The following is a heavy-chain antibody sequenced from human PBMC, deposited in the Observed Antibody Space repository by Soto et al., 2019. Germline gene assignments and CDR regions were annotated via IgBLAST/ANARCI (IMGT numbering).Heavy chain of an antibody. Sequence: PSETLSLTCNVSGVSIINTSYYWGWIRQPPGKGLEWIGTVYFDGTTFYNPSLKSRLIISVDTSKNQFSLSLTSVTYADTAFYYCARHGSSWGQGTLVTVYS. CDR1: GVSIINTSYY. V-gene: IGHV4-39*01. CDR3: ARHGSS. J-gene: IGHJ5*02. CDR2: VYFDGTT.